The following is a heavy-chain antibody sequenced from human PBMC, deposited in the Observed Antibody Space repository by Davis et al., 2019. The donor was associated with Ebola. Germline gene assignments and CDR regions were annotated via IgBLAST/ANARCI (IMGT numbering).Heavy chain of an antibody. Sequence: PSETLSLTCAASGFTFSSYSMNWVRQAPGKGLEWVSYISSSSSTIYYADSVKGRFTISRDNAKNSLYLQMNSLRDEDTAVYYCASPRYYYYGMDVWGQGTTVTVSS. CDR2: ISSSSSTI. CDR1: GFTFSSYS. V-gene: IGHV3-48*02. J-gene: IGHJ6*02. CDR3: ASPRYYYYGMDV.